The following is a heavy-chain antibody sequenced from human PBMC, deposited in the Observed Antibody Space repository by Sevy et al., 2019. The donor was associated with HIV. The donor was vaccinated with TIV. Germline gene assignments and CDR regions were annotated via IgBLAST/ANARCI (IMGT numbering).Heavy chain of an antibody. V-gene: IGHV1-8*01. CDR1: GYTFTSYD. CDR2: MNPNSGNT. J-gene: IGHJ5*02. Sequence: ASVKVSCKASGYTFTSYDINWVQQATGQGLEWMGWMNPNSGNTGYAQKFQGRVTMTRNTSISTAYMELSSLRSEDTAVYYCARGRGGIVVVPAANDWFDPWGQGTLVTVSS. D-gene: IGHD2-2*01. CDR3: ARGRGGIVVVPAANDWFDP.